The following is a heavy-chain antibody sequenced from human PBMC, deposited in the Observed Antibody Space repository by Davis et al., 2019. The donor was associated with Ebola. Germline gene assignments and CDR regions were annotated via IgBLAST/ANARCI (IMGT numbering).Heavy chain of an antibody. V-gene: IGHV1-69*13. Sequence: SVKVSCKASGGTFSSYAISWVRQAPGQGLEWMGGIIPVYGTANYAEKFQGRVTITADDSTGTAYMELSSLRSDDTAVYYCARTVYDYVWGSYRYLDYWGQGTLVTVSS. J-gene: IGHJ4*02. CDR2: IIPVYGTA. CDR3: ARTVYDYVWGSYRYLDY. CDR1: GGTFSSYA. D-gene: IGHD3-16*02.